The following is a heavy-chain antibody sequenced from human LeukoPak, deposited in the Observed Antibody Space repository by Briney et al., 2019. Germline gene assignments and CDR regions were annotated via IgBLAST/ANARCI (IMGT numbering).Heavy chain of an antibody. CDR2: INTNTGNP. D-gene: IGHD5-18*01. CDR1: GYTFTIYA. J-gene: IGHJ4*02. V-gene: IGHV7-4-1*02. Sequence: ASVKVSCKASGYTFTIYAMNWVRQAPGQGLEWMGWINTNTGNPTYAQGFTGRFVFSLDTSVSTAYLQISSLKAEDTAVYYCARSPVPELWTYYYFDYWGQGTLVTVSS. CDR3: ARSPVPELWTYYYFDY.